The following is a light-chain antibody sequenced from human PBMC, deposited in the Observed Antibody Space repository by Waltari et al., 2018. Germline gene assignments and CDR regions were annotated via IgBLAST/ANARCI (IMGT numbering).Light chain of an antibody. CDR1: QSVSSN. CDR3: QQYNNWPPGDT. V-gene: IGKV3-15*01. J-gene: IGKJ2*01. CDR2: AAS. Sequence: IVMTQSPATLSASPGESATLSCRASQSVSSNLAWYQQKPGQAPMLLIYAASTSATGIPARFSGRGSGTEFTLTISSLQSEDFAVYYCQQYNNWPPGDTFGQGTKLEI.